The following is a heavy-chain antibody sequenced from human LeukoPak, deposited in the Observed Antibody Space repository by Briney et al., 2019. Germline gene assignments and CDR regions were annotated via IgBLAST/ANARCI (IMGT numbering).Heavy chain of an antibody. CDR3: AKSNGYSLVDI. Sequence: SETLSLTCTVSGGSISTSNYYWGWIRQPPGKGLEWIGNIFYSGSTYYSPSLKSRVTISLDTSRNQFSLKLNSVTAADTAVYYCAKSNGYSLVDIWGQGTMVTVSS. D-gene: IGHD5-12*01. CDR2: IFYSGST. J-gene: IGHJ3*02. V-gene: IGHV4-39*07. CDR1: GGSISTSNYY.